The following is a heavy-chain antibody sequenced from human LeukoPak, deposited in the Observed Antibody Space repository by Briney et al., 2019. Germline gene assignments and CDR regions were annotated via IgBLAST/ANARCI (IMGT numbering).Heavy chain of an antibody. CDR2: IYYSGST. J-gene: IGHJ4*02. Sequence: PSETLSLTCAVYGGSFSGYYWSWIRQPPGKGLEWIGYIYYSGSTNYNPSLKSRVTISVDTSKNQFSLKLSSVTAADTAVYYCALRGGADSDIDYWGQGTLVTVSS. CDR1: GGSFSGYY. CDR3: ALRGGADSDIDY. D-gene: IGHD1-26*01. V-gene: IGHV4-59*01.